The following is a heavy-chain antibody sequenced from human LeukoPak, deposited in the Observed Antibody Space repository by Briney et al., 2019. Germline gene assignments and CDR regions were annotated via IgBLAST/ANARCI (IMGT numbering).Heavy chain of an antibody. CDR3: ARWIQLWSEPFDY. D-gene: IGHD5-18*01. V-gene: IGHV3-11*06. J-gene: IGHJ4*02. CDR1: GFTFSDYY. CDR2: ISSSSSYI. Sequence: PGGSLRLSCAASGFTFSDYYMSWIRQAPGKGLEWVSSISSSSSYIYYADSVKGRFTISRDNAKNSLYLQMNSLRAEDTAVYYCARWIQLWSEPFDYWGQGTLVTVSS.